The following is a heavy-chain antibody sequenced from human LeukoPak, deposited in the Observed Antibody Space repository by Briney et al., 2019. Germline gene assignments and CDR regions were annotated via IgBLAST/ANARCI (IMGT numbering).Heavy chain of an antibody. Sequence: GASVKVSYKASGYTFTSYDINWVRQATGQGLEWMGWMNPNSGNTGYAQKFQGRVTMTRNTSISTAYMELSSLRSEDTAVYYCAREGIAAAGTDYWGQGTLVTVSS. J-gene: IGHJ4*02. CDR2: MNPNSGNT. D-gene: IGHD6-13*01. CDR3: AREGIAAAGTDY. V-gene: IGHV1-8*01. CDR1: GYTFTSYD.